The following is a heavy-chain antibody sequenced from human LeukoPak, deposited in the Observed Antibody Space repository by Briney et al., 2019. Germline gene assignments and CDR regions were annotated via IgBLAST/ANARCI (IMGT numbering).Heavy chain of an antibody. D-gene: IGHD6-13*01. V-gene: IGHV3-23*01. Sequence: PGGSLRLSCAASGFTFGSYAMSWVRQAPGKGLEWVSAISGSGGSTYYADSVKGRFTISRDNSKNTLYLQMNSLRAEDTAVYYCAKPYYSSSWFDYWGQGILVTVSS. J-gene: IGHJ4*02. CDR3: AKPYYSSSWFDY. CDR1: GFTFGSYA. CDR2: ISGSGGST.